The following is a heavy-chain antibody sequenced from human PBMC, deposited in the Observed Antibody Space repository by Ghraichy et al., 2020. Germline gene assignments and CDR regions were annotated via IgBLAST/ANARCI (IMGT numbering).Heavy chain of an antibody. Sequence: GGSLRLSCAASGFTFSSYAMHWVRQAPGKGLEYVSAISSNGGSTYYANSVKGRFTISRDNSKNTLYLQMGSLRAEDMAVYYCAREVGGYDALDYWGQGTLVTVSS. CDR1: GFTFSSYA. D-gene: IGHD5-12*01. J-gene: IGHJ4*02. CDR3: AREVGGYDALDY. V-gene: IGHV3-64*01. CDR2: ISSNGGST.